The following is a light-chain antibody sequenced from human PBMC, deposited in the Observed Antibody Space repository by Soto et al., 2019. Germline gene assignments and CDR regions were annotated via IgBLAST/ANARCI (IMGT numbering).Light chain of an antibody. CDR2: DVS. CDR1: SSDVGGHNY. Sequence: QSALTQPASVSGSPGQSITISCTGTSSDVGGHNYVSWYQQHPGRAPRLMIFDVSSRPSGVSNRFSGSKSGNTASLSISGLQAEDEADYYCSSYTGSSLGVFGTGTKLTVL. CDR3: SSYTGSSLGV. V-gene: IGLV2-14*03. J-gene: IGLJ1*01.